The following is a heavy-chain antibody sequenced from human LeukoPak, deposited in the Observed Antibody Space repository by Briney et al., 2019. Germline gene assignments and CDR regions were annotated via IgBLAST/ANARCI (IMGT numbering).Heavy chain of an antibody. Sequence: GGSLRLSCAASGFTFSSYAMSWVRQAPGKGLVWVSAISGSGGSTDYADSVKGRFTISRDNSKNTLYLQMNSLRAEDTAVYYCAKDPRLYYYDNYFDYWGQGTLVTVSS. CDR1: GFTFSSYA. CDR2: ISGSGGST. D-gene: IGHD3-22*01. V-gene: IGHV3-23*01. J-gene: IGHJ4*02. CDR3: AKDPRLYYYDNYFDY.